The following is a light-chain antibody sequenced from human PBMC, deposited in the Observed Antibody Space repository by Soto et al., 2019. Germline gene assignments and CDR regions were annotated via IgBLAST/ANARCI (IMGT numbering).Light chain of an antibody. V-gene: IGKV2-28*01. CDR3: MQALQTPA. CDR2: LGS. CDR1: QSLLHSNGYTY. J-gene: IGKJ1*01. Sequence: DIVMTQSPLSLPVTPGEPASISCRSSQSLLHSNGYTYLDWYLQKPGQSPQLLIYLGSNRASGVPDRFSGSGSGTDFTLKISRVEAEDVGVYYCMQALQTPAFGQGTKVEIK.